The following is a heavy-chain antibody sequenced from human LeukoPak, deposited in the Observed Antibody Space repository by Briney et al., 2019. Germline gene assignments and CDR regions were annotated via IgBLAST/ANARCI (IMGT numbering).Heavy chain of an antibody. V-gene: IGHV1-2*06. D-gene: IGHD6-19*01. CDR1: GGTFSSYT. Sequence: AASVKVSCKASGGTFSSYTISWVRQAPGQGLEWMGRINPNSGGTNYAQKFQGRVTMTRDTSISTAYMELSRLRSDDTAVYYCARDFGGSGCHDYWGQGTLVTVSS. J-gene: IGHJ4*02. CDR3: ARDFGGSGCHDY. CDR2: INPNSGGT.